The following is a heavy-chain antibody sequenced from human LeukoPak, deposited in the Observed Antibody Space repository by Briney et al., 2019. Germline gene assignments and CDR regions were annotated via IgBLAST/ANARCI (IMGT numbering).Heavy chain of an antibody. CDR3: AKDRDIVVANDAFDI. J-gene: IGHJ3*02. CDR1: GFTFSSYG. V-gene: IGHV3-30*18. Sequence: GRSLRLSCAASGFTFSSYGMHWVRQAPGKGLEWVAVISYDGSNKYYADSVKGRFTISRDNSKNTLYLQMNSLRAEDTAVYYCAKDRDIVVANDAFDIWGQGTMVTVSS. D-gene: IGHD2-2*01. CDR2: ISYDGSNK.